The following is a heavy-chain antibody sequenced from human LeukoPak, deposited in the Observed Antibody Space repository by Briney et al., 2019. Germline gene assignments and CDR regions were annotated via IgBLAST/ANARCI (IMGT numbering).Heavy chain of an antibody. J-gene: IGHJ4*02. CDR1: EFTFSFYW. CDR3: GWLARNAWYAVDY. Sequence: GGSLRLSCAASEFTFSFYWMTWVRQAPGKGLEWVANILPDGSEKYYLDSVKGRFTISRDNPTNSLYLQINSLRAEDTALYYCGWLARNAWYAVDYWGQGTLVTVSS. V-gene: IGHV3-7*01. D-gene: IGHD6-19*01. CDR2: ILPDGSEK.